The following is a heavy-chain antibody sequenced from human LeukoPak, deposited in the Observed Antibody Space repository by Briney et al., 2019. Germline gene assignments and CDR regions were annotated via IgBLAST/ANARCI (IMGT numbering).Heavy chain of an antibody. J-gene: IGHJ4*02. CDR2: IYSCGSP. D-gene: IGHD4-23*01. Sequence: PGGSLRLSCAASGFTVSSNYMSWVRQAPGKGLEWVSVIYSCGSPYYADSVKGRHTISRDNTKNTLYLQMNSLRAGDTAAYNCAIELYGGDFFDYWGEGTLVTVSS. CDR3: AIELYGGDFFDY. V-gene: IGHV3-66*01. CDR1: GFTVSSNY.